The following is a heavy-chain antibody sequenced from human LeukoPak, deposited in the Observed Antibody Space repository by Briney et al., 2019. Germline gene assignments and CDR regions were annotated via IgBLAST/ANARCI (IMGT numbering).Heavy chain of an antibody. V-gene: IGHV4-39*01. CDR1: GGSISSSSYY. CDR3: ARRPTPRYFDL. CDR2: IYYGGST. J-gene: IGHJ2*01. D-gene: IGHD4-23*01. Sequence: SETLSLTCTVSGGSISSSSYYWGWIRQPPGKGLEWIGSIYYGGSTYYNPSLKSRVTISVDTSKNQFSLKLSSVTAADTAVYYCARRPTPRYFDLWGRGTLVTVSS.